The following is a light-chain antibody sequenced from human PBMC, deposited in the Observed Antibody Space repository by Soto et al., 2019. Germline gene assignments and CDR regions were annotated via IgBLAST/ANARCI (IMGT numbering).Light chain of an antibody. CDR2: DVS. CDR3: SSYTSIVV. V-gene: IGLV2-14*01. J-gene: IGLJ2*01. CDR1: SSDVGGYNY. Sequence: QSALTQPASVSGSPGQSITISCTGTSSDVGGYNYVSWYQQHPGKAPKLMIYDVSNRPSGVSNRFSGSKSGNTASLTISGLQAEDEADYYCSSYTSIVVFGGGTKVTVL.